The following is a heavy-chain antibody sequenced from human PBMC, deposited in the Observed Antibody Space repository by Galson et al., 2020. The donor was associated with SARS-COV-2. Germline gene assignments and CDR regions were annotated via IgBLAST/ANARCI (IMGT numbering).Heavy chain of an antibody. CDR1: GYTITGYA. CDR3: ARGLLWFGELLYEPAFDI. J-gene: IGHJ3*02. D-gene: IGHD3-10*01. Sequence: ASVKVSCKASGYTITGYAIHWVRQAPGQRLEWMGWINAGNGNTKYSQKFQGKVTITRDTSARTAYMELSSLRSEDTAVYYCARGLLWFGELLYEPAFDIWGQGTMVTVSS. CDR2: INAGNGNT. V-gene: IGHV1-3*01.